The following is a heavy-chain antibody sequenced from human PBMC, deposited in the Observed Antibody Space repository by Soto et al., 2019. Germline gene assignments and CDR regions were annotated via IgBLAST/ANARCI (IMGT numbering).Heavy chain of an antibody. V-gene: IGHV4-34*01. CDR1: GGSFSGYY. CDR2: INHSGST. J-gene: IGHJ6*02. D-gene: IGHD3-10*01. Sequence: PSETLSLTCAVYGGSFSGYYWSWIRQPPGKGLEWIGEINHSGSTNYNPSLKSRVTISVDTSKNQFSLKLSSVTAADTAVYYCARSTPPELYYYGSGSYYQKYYYYYGMDVWGQGTTVTVSS. CDR3: ARSTPPELYYYGSGSYYQKYYYYYGMDV.